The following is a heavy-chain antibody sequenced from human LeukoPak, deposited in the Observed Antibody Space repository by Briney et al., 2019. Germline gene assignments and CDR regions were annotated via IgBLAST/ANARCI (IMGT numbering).Heavy chain of an antibody. D-gene: IGHD2-2*01. V-gene: IGHV1-8*01. CDR3: AANLLGYCSSTSCHRPDI. Sequence: ASVKVSFQASGYTFTNYYINWVGPAPGQGLGWMGWGKPNSGNTGYAQKFQGRVTMTRNTSISTAYMELSSLRSEDTAVYYCAANLLGYCSSTSCHRPDIWGQGTMVTVSS. J-gene: IGHJ3*02. CDR2: GKPNSGNT. CDR1: GYTFTNYY.